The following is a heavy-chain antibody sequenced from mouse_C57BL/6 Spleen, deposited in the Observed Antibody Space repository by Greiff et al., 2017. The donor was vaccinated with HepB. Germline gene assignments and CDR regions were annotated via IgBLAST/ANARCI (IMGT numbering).Heavy chain of an antibody. V-gene: IGHV1-22*01. CDR3: ARRGAQATVLYAMDY. CDR2: INPNNGGT. Sequence: VQLQQSGPELVKPGASVKMSCKASGYTFTDYNMHWVKQSHGKSLEWIGYINPNNGGTSYNQKFKGKATLTANKSSSTAYMELRSLTSEDSAVYYCARRGAQATVLYAMDYWGQGTSVTVSS. CDR1: GYTFTDYN. D-gene: IGHD3-2*02. J-gene: IGHJ4*01.